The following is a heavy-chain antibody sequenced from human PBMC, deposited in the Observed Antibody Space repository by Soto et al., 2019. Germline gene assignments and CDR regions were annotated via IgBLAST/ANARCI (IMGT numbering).Heavy chain of an antibody. J-gene: IGHJ4*02. V-gene: IGHV4-30-2*01. D-gene: IGHD2-15*01. CDR2: TYHSGNP. CDR3: ARHTPAISISDH. Sequence: PSETLSLTCDVSGDTISTGGYTWAWIRQPPGKALEWIGHTYHSGNPYYNQSLKSRVIISVDRSKNQFSLKLSSVTAADTALYYCARHTPAISISDHWGQGTLVTVSS. CDR1: GDTISTGGYT.